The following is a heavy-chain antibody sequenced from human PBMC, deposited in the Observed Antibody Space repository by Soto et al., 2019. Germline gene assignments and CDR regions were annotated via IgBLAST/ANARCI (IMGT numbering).Heavy chain of an antibody. CDR2: IYGDGNT. CDR3: TATNGGPYYYYGMDV. V-gene: IGHV3-53*01. Sequence: EVQLVDSGGGLIQPGGSLRLSCAASGFTVISTYMSWVRQAPGEGLEWVSGIYGDGNTYYADSVKGRFTIYRDKSENTLVLQMNSLRADDSAVYYCTATNGGPYYYYGMDVCGQGTTVTVSS. J-gene: IGHJ6*02. CDR1: GFTVISTY. D-gene: IGHD2-15*01.